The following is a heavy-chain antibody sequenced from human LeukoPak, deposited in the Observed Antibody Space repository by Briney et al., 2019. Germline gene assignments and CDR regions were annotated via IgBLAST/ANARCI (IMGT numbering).Heavy chain of an antibody. CDR1: GFTFSSCS. D-gene: IGHD3-22*01. CDR2: ISSSSSYI. J-gene: IGHJ4*02. V-gene: IGHV3-21*01. CDR3: ASSGYYEEKEIY. Sequence: PGGSLRLSCAASGFTFSSCSMNWVRQAPGKGLEWVSPISSSSSYIYYADSVKGRFTISRDNAKNSLYLQMNSLRAEDTAVYYCASSGYYEEKEIYWGQGTLVTVSS.